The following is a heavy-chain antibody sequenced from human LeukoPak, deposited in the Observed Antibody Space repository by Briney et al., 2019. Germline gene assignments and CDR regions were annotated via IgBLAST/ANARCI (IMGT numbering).Heavy chain of an antibody. J-gene: IGHJ3*02. CDR1: GYTFTGYY. Sequence: GASVKVSCKASGYTFTGYYMHWVRQAPGQGLEWMGWINPNSGGTNYAQKFQGRVTMTRDTSISTAYMKLSRLRSDDTAVYYCARVFTPTLIFPRQKNAFDIWGQGTLVTVSS. CDR3: ARVFTPTLIFPRQKNAFDI. V-gene: IGHV1-2*02. CDR2: INPNSGGT. D-gene: IGHD3-3*01.